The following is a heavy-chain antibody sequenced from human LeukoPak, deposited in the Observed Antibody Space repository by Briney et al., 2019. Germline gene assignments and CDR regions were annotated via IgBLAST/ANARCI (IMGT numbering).Heavy chain of an antibody. J-gene: IGHJ5*02. Sequence: PGGSLRLSCAASGFTFTNYNMNWVRQAPGKGLEWVSSISGTNSYIYYADSVKGRFTIFRDNAKNSLYLQMNSLRAEDTAVYYCARIPNSANFPNWFDPWGQGTLVTVSS. V-gene: IGHV3-21*01. D-gene: IGHD4/OR15-4a*01. CDR1: GFTFTNYN. CDR3: ARIPNSANFPNWFDP. CDR2: ISGTNSYI.